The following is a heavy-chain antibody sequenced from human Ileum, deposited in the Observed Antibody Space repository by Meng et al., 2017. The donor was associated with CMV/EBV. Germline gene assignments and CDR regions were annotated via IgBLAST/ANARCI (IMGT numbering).Heavy chain of an antibody. D-gene: IGHD3-22*01. CDR2: INSDGSST. J-gene: IGHJ3*02. CDR3: ARDPQYYYDSSGYADAFDI. V-gene: IGHV3-74*01. CDR1: FSSYW. Sequence: FSSYWMHWVRQAPGKGLVWVSRINSDGSSTSYADSVKGRFTISRDNAKNTLYLQMNSLRAEDTAVYYCARDPQYYYDSSGYADAFDIWGQGTMVTVSS.